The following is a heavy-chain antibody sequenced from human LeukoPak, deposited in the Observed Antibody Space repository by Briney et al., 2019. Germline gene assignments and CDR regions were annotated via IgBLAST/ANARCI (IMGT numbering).Heavy chain of an antibody. V-gene: IGHV3-21*01. CDR1: GFTFSSYS. J-gene: IGHJ6*03. CDR2: ISSSSSYI. D-gene: IGHD5-18*01. Sequence: GGSLRLSCAASGFTFSSYSMNWVRQAPGKGLEWVSSISSSSSYIYYADSVKGRFTISRDNAKNSLYLQMNSLRAEDTAVYYCARKAGSYGSMDVWGKGTTVTVSS. CDR3: ARKAGSYGSMDV.